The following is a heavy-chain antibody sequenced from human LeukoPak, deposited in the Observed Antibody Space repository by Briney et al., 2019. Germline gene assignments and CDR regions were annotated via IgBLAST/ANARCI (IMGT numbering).Heavy chain of an antibody. V-gene: IGHV4-39*01. J-gene: IGHJ4*02. CDR3: ARQGNRSGWRQERNSDY. Sequence: SETLSLTCTVSGGSISSSSYYWGWIRQPPGKGLEWIGSIYYSGSTYYNPSLKSRVTISVDTSKNQFSLKLSSVTAADTAVYYCARQGNRSGWRQERNSDYWGQGTLVTVSS. D-gene: IGHD5-24*01. CDR1: GGSISSSSYY. CDR2: IYYSGST.